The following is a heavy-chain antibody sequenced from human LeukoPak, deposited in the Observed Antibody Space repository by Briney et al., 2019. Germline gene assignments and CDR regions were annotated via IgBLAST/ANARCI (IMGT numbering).Heavy chain of an antibody. CDR2: IHSGGSII. CDR1: GHTFSTYW. J-gene: IGHJ4*02. CDR3: VAEERDFDC. V-gene: IGHV3-74*01. Sequence: PGGSLRLSCTASGHTFSTYWMHWVRQAPGQGLVWVAGIHSGGSIIYYADSVKGRFTISRDNAKNTLYLQMSSLRVEDTAVYYCVAEERDFDCWGQGVLVTVSS. D-gene: IGHD1-26*01.